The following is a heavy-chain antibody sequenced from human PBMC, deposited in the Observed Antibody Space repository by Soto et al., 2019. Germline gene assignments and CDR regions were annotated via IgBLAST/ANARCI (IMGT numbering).Heavy chain of an antibody. CDR3: AGTSCSSTTCPTTY. D-gene: IGHD2-2*01. V-gene: IGHV1-2*02. CDR1: GYTFTGYY. CDR2: INPHSGGT. J-gene: IGHJ4*02. Sequence: ASVKVSCKTSGYTFTGYYIYCVRQAPGQGLEWMGWINPHSGGTDSSQKFQGRVTMTRDTSISTAYMELSRLRSDDTAVYYCAGTSCSSTTCPTTYWGQGTLVTVCS.